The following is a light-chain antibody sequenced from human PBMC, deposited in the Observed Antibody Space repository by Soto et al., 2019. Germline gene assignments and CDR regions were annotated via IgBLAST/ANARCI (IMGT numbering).Light chain of an antibody. V-gene: IGLV2-14*01. CDR1: TSDVGGYNY. Sequence: QSALTQPASVSGSPGQSIAISCTGTTSDVGGYNYVSWYQQHPGKVPKLLIHEVSNRPSGVSNRFSGSKSGNTASLTISGLQAEDEADYYCLSKTSAISYVFXTGTKVTVL. CDR2: EVS. CDR3: LSKTSAISYV. J-gene: IGLJ1*01.